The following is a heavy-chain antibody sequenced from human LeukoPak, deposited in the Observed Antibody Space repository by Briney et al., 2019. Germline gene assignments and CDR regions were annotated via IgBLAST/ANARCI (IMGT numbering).Heavy chain of an antibody. J-gene: IGHJ4*02. V-gene: IGHV1-24*01. CDR1: GYTLTELS. D-gene: IGHD4-17*01. Sequence: ASLKVSCKVSGYTLTELSMRCVRHAPGEGLWWMGGFYPEDGEPISAQKFRGRVTMTEDTSTATAYMERSTLRHRDTAVYYFATRLTVYFDYCGQGTLGTVSS. CDR3: ATRLTVYFDY. CDR2: FYPEDGEP.